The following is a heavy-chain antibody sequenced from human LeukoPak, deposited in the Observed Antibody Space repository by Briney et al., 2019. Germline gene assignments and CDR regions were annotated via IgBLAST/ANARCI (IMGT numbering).Heavy chain of an antibody. D-gene: IGHD6-13*01. CDR2: IYHSGST. Sequence: PSETLSLTCAVSGGSISSSNWWSWVRPPPGKGLEWIGEIYHSGSTNYNPSLKSRVAISVDTSKNQFSLKLSSVTAADTAVYYCARDLAWYTFDPWGQGTLVTVSS. J-gene: IGHJ5*02. CDR3: ARDLAWYTFDP. CDR1: GGSISSSNW. V-gene: IGHV4-4*02.